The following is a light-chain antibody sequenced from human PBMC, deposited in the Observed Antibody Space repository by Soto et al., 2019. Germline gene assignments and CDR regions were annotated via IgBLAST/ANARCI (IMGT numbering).Light chain of an antibody. Sequence: DTQMTQPPSSLSAYVGDRVTITCRASQTISNFLNWYQQKPGKAPNLLIYAASGLQSGVPSRFSASGSGTDFTLNITSLQPEDFATYFCQQSFSTPRTFGQGTRVELK. CDR2: AAS. V-gene: IGKV1-39*01. J-gene: IGKJ1*01. CDR3: QQSFSTPRT. CDR1: QTISNF.